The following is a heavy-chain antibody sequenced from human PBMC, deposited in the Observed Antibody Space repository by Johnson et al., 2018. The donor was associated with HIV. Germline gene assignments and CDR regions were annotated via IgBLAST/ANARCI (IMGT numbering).Heavy chain of an antibody. D-gene: IGHD5-24*01. CDR2: ISGSGGST. CDR1: RITLSSYG. V-gene: IGHV3-NL1*01. J-gene: IGHJ3*02. Sequence: VQLVESGGGVVQPGRSLRLSCAASRITLSSYGMHWVRQAPGKGLAWVSAISGSGGSTYYADSVKGRFTISRDNSKNTLYLQMNSLRPEDTAVYYCARDGRDLATRGGFDIWGQGTMVTVSS. CDR3: ARDGRDLATRGGFDI.